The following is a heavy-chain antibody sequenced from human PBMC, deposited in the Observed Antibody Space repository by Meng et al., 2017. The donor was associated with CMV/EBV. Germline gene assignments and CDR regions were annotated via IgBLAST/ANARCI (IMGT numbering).Heavy chain of an antibody. V-gene: IGHV3-66*03. J-gene: IGHJ6*02. CDR3: ARALIAVAGSWDYYYGMDV. CDR1: GFTVSSNY. D-gene: IGHD6-19*01. Sequence: GGSLRLSCAASGFTVSSNYMSWVRQAPGKGLEWVSVIYNCGSTYYADSVKGRFTISRDNAKNSLYLQMNSLRAEDTAVYYCARALIAVAGSWDYYYGMDVWGQGTTVTVSS. CDR2: IYNCGST.